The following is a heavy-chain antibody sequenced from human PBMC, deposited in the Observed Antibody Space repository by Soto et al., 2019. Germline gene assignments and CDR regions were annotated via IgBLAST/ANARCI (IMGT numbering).Heavy chain of an antibody. CDR3: ASTLSGVVPAAVNWFDP. CDR1: GGSISSSNW. CDR2: IYHSGST. J-gene: IGHJ5*02. Sequence: SETLSLTCAVSGGSISSSNWWSWVRQPPGKGLEWIGEIYHSGSTNYNPSLKSRVTISVDKSKNQFSLKLSSVTAADTAVYYCASTLSGVVPAAVNWFDPWGQGTLVTVSS. V-gene: IGHV4-4*02. D-gene: IGHD2-2*01.